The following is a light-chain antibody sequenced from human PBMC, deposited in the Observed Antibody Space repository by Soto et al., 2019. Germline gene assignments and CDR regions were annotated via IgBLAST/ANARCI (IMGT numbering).Light chain of an antibody. Sequence: ESVLTQSPGTLSLSPGERATLSCRASQTVIKNYLAWYQRKPGQAPRLLVYGASNRATGIPDRFSGGGSGTDVTLTLTRLEPEDSALYYCQKYETSPYTFGQGTKLEIK. CDR1: QTVIKNY. V-gene: IGKV3-20*01. J-gene: IGKJ2*01. CDR2: GAS. CDR3: QKYETSPYT.